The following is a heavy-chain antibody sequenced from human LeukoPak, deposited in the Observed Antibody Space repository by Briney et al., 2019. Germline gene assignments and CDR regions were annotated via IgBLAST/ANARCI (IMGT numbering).Heavy chain of an antibody. CDR1: GFTLYRFG. J-gene: IGHJ5*02. CDR3: ARDRWPRGETTTIGPFDP. CDR2: LEYDESHK. D-gene: IGHD1-14*01. V-gene: IGHV3-30*02. Sequence: PGGSLRLFCVACGFTLYRFGVHWVRPAPGRGRVGVAYLEYDESHKYHADSVKGRLTIPRDNYPNTLYLQMSSLRDGDTSVYERARDRWPRGETTTIGPFDPWGQGTLVIVSS.